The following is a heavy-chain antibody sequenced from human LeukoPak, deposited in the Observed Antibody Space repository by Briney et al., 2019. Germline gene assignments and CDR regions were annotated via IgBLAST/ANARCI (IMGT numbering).Heavy chain of an antibody. J-gene: IGHJ3*02. D-gene: IGHD3-22*01. CDR2: IIPIFGTA. Sequence: SVTVSCKASGGTFSSYAISWVRQAPGQGLEWMGGIIPIFGTANYAQKFQGRVTITADESTSTAYMELSSLRSEDTAVYYCAVYYDSRTDAFDIWGQGTMVTVSS. CDR3: AVYYDSRTDAFDI. CDR1: GGTFSSYA. V-gene: IGHV1-69*13.